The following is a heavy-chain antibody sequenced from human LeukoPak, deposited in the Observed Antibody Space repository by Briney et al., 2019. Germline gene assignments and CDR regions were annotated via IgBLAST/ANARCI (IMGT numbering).Heavy chain of an antibody. D-gene: IGHD6-13*01. CDR1: GGTFSSYA. V-gene: IGHV1-69*05. Sequence: SVRVSCKASGGTFSSYAISWVRQAPGQGLEWMGGIIPIFGTANYAQKFQGRVTITTDESTSTAYMELSSLRSEDTAVYYCARGPSAAAGTLYYYYYMDVWGKGTTVTVSS. J-gene: IGHJ6*03. CDR3: ARGPSAAAGTLYYYYYMDV. CDR2: IIPIFGTA.